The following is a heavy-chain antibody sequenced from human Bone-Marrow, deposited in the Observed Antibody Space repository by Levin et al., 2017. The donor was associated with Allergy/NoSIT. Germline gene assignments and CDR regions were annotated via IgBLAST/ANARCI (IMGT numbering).Heavy chain of an antibody. D-gene: IGHD2-21*01. CDR3: ARDHFASRDSYRGPFDY. CDR2: ISSDGIST. J-gene: IGHJ4*02. Sequence: PGESLKISCAASGFTFLDYWMHWVRQAPGKGLEWVSRISSDGISTTYADSVKGRFTISRDYTKNTLYLQMNNLRADDTAVYCCARDHFASRDSYRGPFDYWGQGILVTVSS. CDR1: GFTFLDYW. V-gene: IGHV3-74*03.